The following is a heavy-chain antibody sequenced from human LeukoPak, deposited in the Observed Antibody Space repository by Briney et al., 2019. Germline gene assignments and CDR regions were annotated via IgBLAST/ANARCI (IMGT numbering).Heavy chain of an antibody. CDR1: GGSIDSYY. CDR3: ANILYNVGHFDY. J-gene: IGHJ4*02. CDR2: IYYCVGT. D-gene: IGHD2-21*01. V-gene: IGHV4-59*01. Sequence: SETLSLTCSVSGGSIDSYYWSWIRQPPGKGLEWIGYIYYCVGTDYNPSLKSRVTISVDTSKNQFSLKLTSVTAADTAVYYCANILYNVGHFDYWGQGIPVAVPS.